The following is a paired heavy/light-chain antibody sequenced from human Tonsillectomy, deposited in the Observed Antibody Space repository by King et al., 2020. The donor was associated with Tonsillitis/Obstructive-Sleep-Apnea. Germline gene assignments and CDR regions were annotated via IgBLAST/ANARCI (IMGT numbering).Heavy chain of an antibody. D-gene: IGHD4-17*01. V-gene: IGHV3-48*03. J-gene: IGHJ4*02. CDR2: ISSSGGTI. CDR3: VGPNDYGGNRWGFAY. CDR1: RFTFSYYE. Sequence: EVQLVESGGGLVQPGGSLRLSCAASRFTFSYYEINWVRQAPGKGLEWVSSISSSGGTIYYADSVKGRFTITRDNAQNSLFLQMNNLRADDTAVYYCVGPNDYGGNRWGFAYWGQGTLVTVSS.
Light chain of an antibody. CDR1: QRIDNY. CDR2: AAS. Sequence: DIQMTQSPPSLSASVGDRVTITCRASQRIDNYLNWYQQKPGKAPQLLIYAASSLQSGVPSRFSGSGSGTDFTLIISSLQPEDFATYYCQQSYSTHPLTFGGGTKVEI. J-gene: IGKJ4*01. V-gene: IGKV1-39*01. CDR3: QQSYSTHPLT.